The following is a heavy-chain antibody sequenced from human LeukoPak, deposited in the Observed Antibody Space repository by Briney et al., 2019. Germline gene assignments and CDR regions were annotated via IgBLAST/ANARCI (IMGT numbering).Heavy chain of an antibody. D-gene: IGHD1-26*01. CDR3: TRSFPGIVGAADF. Sequence: KSSETLSLTCTVSGGSISSSSYYWGWIRQPPGKGLEWIGSIYYSGSTYYNPSLKSRVTISVDTSKNQFSLKVTSMTAADTGVYYCTRSFPGIVGAADFWGQGTLVTVSS. V-gene: IGHV4-39*07. CDR2: IYYSGST. J-gene: IGHJ4*02. CDR1: GGSISSSSYY.